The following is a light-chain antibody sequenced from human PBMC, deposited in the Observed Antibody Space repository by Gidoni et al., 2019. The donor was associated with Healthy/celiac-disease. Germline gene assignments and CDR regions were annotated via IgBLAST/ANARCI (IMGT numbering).Light chain of an antibody. V-gene: IGKV1-39*01. J-gene: IGKJ3*01. CDR1: QSISSY. CDR2: AAS. Sequence: DIQMTQSPSSLSASVGDRVTITCRASQSISSYLNWYQQKPGKAPKLLSYAASSLQSGVPSRFSGSGSGTDFTRTSSSLQPEDFATYYCQQSYSTPLTFGPGTKWISN. CDR3: QQSYSTPLT.